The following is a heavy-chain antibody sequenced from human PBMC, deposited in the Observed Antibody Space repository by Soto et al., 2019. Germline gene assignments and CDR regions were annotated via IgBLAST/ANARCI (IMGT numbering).Heavy chain of an antibody. V-gene: IGHV3-48*02. J-gene: IGHJ4*02. D-gene: IGHD4-4*01. CDR2: ITGGSSTI. CDR3: ATSGYYRFDY. Sequence: GGSLRLSCAASGFTFSTYSMNWVRQAPGMGLEWISYITGGSSTIYYAGSVKDRFTISRDNAKNSLFLQMNSLRDEDTAVYYCATSGYYRFDYWGQGTLVTVSS. CDR1: GFTFSTYS.